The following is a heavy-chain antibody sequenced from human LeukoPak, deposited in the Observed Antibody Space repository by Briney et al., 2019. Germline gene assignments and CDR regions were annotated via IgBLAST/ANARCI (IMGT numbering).Heavy chain of an antibody. CDR3: AKVGPVDGMQS. CDR2: ISGSGTSSSDSGT. D-gene: IGHD6-13*01. Sequence: GGSLRLSCAASGFTFNSYAMSWVRHAPEQGLEWVSSISGSGTSSSDSGTYYADSVKGRFTISRDNSKNTLYLEMNSLRAEDTAVYYCAKVGPVDGMQSWGQGTLVTVSS. V-gene: IGHV3-23*01. J-gene: IGHJ5*02. CDR1: GFTFNSYA.